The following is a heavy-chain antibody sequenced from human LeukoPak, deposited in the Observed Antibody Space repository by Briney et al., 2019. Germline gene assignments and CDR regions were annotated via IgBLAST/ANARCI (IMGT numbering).Heavy chain of an antibody. CDR3: ARGRGVATKRDWFDP. D-gene: IGHD5-12*01. CDR2: MNPNSGNT. V-gene: IGHV1-8*01. J-gene: IGHJ5*02. Sequence: ASVKVSCKASGYTFTSYDINWVRQATGRGLEWMGWMNPNSGNTGYAQKFQGRVTMTRNTSISTAYMELSSLRSEDTAVYYCARGRGVATKRDWFDPWGQGTLVTVSS. CDR1: GYTFTSYD.